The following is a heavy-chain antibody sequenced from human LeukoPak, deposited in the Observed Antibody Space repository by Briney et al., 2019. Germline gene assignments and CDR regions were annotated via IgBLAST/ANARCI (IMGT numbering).Heavy chain of an antibody. CDR2: INHSGST. D-gene: IGHD2-21*01. CDR3: ARQHPYYYYYYMDV. CDR1: GVSFCGYY. V-gene: IGHV4-34*01. Sequence: SETLSRTCAVYGVSFCGYYWSWIRPAPGLGLEWIGEINHSGSTNYNPSLKSRVTISVDTSKNQFSLKLSSVTAADTAVYYCARQHPYYYYYYMDVWGKGTTVTVSS. J-gene: IGHJ6*03.